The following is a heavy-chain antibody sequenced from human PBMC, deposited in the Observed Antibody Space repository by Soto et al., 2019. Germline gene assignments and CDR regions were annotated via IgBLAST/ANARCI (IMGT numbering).Heavy chain of an antibody. CDR1: GSSLTELS. J-gene: IGHJ5*02. V-gene: IGHV1-24*01. CDR3: AIEVGSSNQFDL. D-gene: IGHD6-13*01. Sequence: ASMKVSCKVSGSSLTELSIHWVRQAPGEGLEWMGGYDLEKGETIYAQKFQGRVTMTEDSPADTPYMQLRSLRSEDTAVYYCAIEVGSSNQFDLWGQGTMVTVS. CDR2: YDLEKGET.